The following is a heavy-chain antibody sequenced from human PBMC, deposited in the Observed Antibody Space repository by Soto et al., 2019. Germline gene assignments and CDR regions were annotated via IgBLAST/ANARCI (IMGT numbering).Heavy chain of an antibody. D-gene: IGHD1-26*01. Sequence: GGSLRLSCAASGFTFSSYAMSWVRQAPGKGLEWVSAISGSGGATFYADSVKGRFTISRDSSKNTIYLQMDRLRADDTAVYYCAKAVGDYWGRGTLVTVSS. V-gene: IGHV3-23*01. CDR2: ISGSGGAT. CDR1: GFTFSSYA. J-gene: IGHJ4*02. CDR3: AKAVGDY.